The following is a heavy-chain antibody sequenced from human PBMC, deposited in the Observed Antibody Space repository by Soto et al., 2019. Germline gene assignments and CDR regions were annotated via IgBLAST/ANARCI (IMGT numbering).Heavy chain of an antibody. CDR3: ARVQKEYYDFWSGYYNTYYGMDV. J-gene: IGHJ6*02. V-gene: IGHV3-7*04. CDR1: GFTFSSYW. D-gene: IGHD3-3*01. CDR2: IKQDGSEK. Sequence: GGSLRLSCAASGFTFSSYWMSWVRQAPGKGLEWVANIKQDGSEKYYVDSVKGRFTISRDNAKNSLYLQMNSLRAEVTAVYYCARVQKEYYDFWSGYYNTYYGMDVWGQGTTVTVSS.